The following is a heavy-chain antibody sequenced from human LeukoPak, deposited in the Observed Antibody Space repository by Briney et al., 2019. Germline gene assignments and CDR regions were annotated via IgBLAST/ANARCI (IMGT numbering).Heavy chain of an antibody. D-gene: IGHD2-21*02. V-gene: IGHV3-48*04. CDR1: GFTFSSYS. CDR3: ARGTNLAYCGGDCYSVYYFDY. J-gene: IGHJ4*02. CDR2: ISSSGSTI. Sequence: PGGSLRLSCAASGFTFSSYSMNWVRQAPGKGLEWVSYISSSGSTIYYADSVKGRFTISRDNAKNSLYLQMNSLRAEDTAVYYCARGTNLAYCGGDCYSVYYFDYWGQGTLVTVSS.